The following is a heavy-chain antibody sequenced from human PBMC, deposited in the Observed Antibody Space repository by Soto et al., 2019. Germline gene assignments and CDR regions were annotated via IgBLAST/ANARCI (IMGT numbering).Heavy chain of an antibody. CDR2: IYHSGST. CDR1: GGSISSSNW. Sequence: PSETLSLTCAVSGGSISSSNWWSWVRQPPGKGLEWIGEIYHSGSTNYNPSLKSRVTISVDKSKNQFSLKLSSVTAADTAVYYCARLFGTGDYYYYGMDVWGQGTTVTVSS. J-gene: IGHJ6*02. V-gene: IGHV4-4*02. D-gene: IGHD3-10*02. CDR3: ARLFGTGDYYYYGMDV.